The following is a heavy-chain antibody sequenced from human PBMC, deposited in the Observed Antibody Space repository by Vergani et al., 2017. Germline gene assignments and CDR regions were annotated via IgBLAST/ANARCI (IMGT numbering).Heavy chain of an antibody. CDR1: GASIRISNYY. CDR3: ARHSTVEWLVKLGWIDP. D-gene: IGHD6-19*01. J-gene: IGHJ5*02. CDR2: IYYSGST. V-gene: IGHV4-39*01. Sequence: QLQLQESGPGLVKPSATLSLTCSVSGASIRISNYYWGWIRQPPGKGLEWIASIYYSGSTYYNPSLKSRVTISVDTSKNQFSLKLSSVTAADTAVYFCARHSTVEWLVKLGWIDPWGQGILVGVSS.